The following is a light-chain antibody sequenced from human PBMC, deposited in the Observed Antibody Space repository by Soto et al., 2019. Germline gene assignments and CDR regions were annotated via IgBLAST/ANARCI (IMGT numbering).Light chain of an antibody. V-gene: IGLV1-44*01. CDR2: TND. CDR1: SSNIGDNT. Sequence: QSVLSQPPSASGTPGQRVTISCSGSSSNIGDNTVNWYKQLPGAAPTLLIYTNDKRPAGAPDRISGSKSGTSASLAISGLQSEDEADYYCATWDDRLNGWVFGGGTQLTVL. CDR3: ATWDDRLNGWV. J-gene: IGLJ3*02.